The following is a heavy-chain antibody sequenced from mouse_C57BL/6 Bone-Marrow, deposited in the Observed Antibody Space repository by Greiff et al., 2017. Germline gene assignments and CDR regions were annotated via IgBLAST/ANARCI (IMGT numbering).Heavy chain of an antibody. J-gene: IGHJ3*01. CDR2: IYPGSGST. CDR1: GYTFTDYV. CDR3: ARGPLYDPWFAY. Sequence: QVQLQQSGPELVKPGASVKMSCKTSGYTFTDYVISWVKQRTGQGPEWIGEIYPGSGSTYYNEKFKGKATLTADKSSNTASMQLSSLTSEDSAVYFCARGPLYDPWFAYWGQGTLVTVSA. V-gene: IGHV1-81*01. D-gene: IGHD2-3*01.